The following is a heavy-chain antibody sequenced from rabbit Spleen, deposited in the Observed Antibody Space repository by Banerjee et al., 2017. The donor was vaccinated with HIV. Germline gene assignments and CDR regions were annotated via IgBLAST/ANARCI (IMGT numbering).Heavy chain of an antibody. CDR1: GFSFSSGYY. J-gene: IGHJ4*01. CDR2: IYTGSGNT. V-gene: IGHV1S45*01. CDR3: ARDRGGSGWYFDL. Sequence: QQQLVESGGGLVQPEGSLTLTSKASGFSFSSGYYMCWVRQAPGKGLEWIGCIYTGSGNTYYASWAKGRFTISKTSSTTVTLQMTSLTAADTATYFCARDRGGSGWYFDLWGPGTLVTVS. D-gene: IGHD1-1*01.